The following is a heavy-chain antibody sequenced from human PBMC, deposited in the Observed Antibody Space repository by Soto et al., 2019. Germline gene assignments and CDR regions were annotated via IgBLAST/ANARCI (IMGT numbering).Heavy chain of an antibody. Sequence: EVQLVESGGGLVKPGGSLRLSCAASGFTFSSYSMNWVRQAPGKGLEWVSSISSSSSYIYYADSVKGRFTISRDNAKNSLYRQMNSLRAEDTAVYYCARDEEGIAVAGPQGYWGQGTLVTVSS. D-gene: IGHD6-19*01. V-gene: IGHV3-21*01. CDR3: ARDEEGIAVAGPQGY. CDR2: ISSSSSYI. CDR1: GFTFSSYS. J-gene: IGHJ4*02.